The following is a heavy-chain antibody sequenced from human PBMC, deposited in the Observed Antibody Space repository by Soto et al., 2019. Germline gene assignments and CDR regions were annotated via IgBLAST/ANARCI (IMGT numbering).Heavy chain of an antibody. D-gene: IGHD3-22*01. Sequence: GGSLRLSCAASGSTFSSYGMHWVRQAPGKGLEWVAVISYDGSNKYYADSVKGRFTISRDNSKNTLYLQMNSLRAEDTAVYYCAKDPGVVVILYYFDYWGQGTLVTVSS. CDR3: AKDPGVVVILYYFDY. CDR1: GSTFSSYG. J-gene: IGHJ4*02. CDR2: ISYDGSNK. V-gene: IGHV3-30*18.